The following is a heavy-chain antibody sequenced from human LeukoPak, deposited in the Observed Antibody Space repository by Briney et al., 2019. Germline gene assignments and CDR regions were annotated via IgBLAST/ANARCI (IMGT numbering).Heavy chain of an antibody. Sequence: SGKVSFKGSGFPFSSSAVQGGRPARGQRPGGIGWIVVGSGNTNYAQKFQERVTITRDMSTSTAYMELSNLRSEDTAVYYCAAEAPQYDSAFYLWGQGTLVTVSS. D-gene: IGHD3-3*01. V-gene: IGHV1-58*01. CDR2: IVVGSGNT. CDR1: GFPFSSSA. J-gene: IGHJ4*02. CDR3: AAEAPQYDSAFYL.